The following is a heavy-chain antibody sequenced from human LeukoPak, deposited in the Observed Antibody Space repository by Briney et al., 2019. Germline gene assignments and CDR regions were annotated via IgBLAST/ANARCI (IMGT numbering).Heavy chain of an antibody. CDR1: GYSFTSYW. CDR2: IYPGDSDT. D-gene: IGHD2-2*01. J-gene: IGHJ4*02. CDR3: ASRYCSSTSCYPQFDY. Sequence: GESLKISCKGSGYSFTSYWIGWVRQMPGKGLEWMGIIYPGDSDTRYSPSFQGQVTISADKSISTAYLQWSSLKASDTAMYYCASRYCSSTSCYPQFDYRGQGTLVTVSS. V-gene: IGHV5-51*01.